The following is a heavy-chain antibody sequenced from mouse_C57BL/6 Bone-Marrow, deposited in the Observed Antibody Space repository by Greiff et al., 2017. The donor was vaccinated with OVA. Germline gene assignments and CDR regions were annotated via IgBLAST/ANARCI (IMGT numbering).Heavy chain of an antibody. CDR1: GFSLTSYG. Sequence: VQGVESGPGLVQPSQSLSITCTVSGFSLTSYGVHWVRQSPGKGLAWLGVIWSGGSTDYNAAFISRLSISKDNSKSQVFFKMNSLQADDTAIYYCALSGSYWYFDVWGTGTTVTVSS. J-gene: IGHJ1*03. CDR3: ALSGSYWYFDV. D-gene: IGHD1-1*01. V-gene: IGHV2-2*01. CDR2: IWSGGST.